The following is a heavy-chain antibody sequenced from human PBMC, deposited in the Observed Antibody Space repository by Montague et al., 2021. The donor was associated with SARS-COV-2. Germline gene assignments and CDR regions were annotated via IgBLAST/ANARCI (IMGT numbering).Heavy chain of an antibody. D-gene: IGHD5-24*01. CDR1: GGSISSYY. Sequence: SETLSLTCTVSGGSISSYYWSWIRQPPGKGLEWIGYIYYSGSTNYNPSLKSPVTISVDTSKNQFSLKLSSVTAAETAVYYCARGYVEMATNKFGGPFSHFDSWGQGTLVTVSS. CDR2: IYYSGST. CDR3: ARGYVEMATNKFGGPFSHFDS. J-gene: IGHJ4*02. V-gene: IGHV4-59*13.